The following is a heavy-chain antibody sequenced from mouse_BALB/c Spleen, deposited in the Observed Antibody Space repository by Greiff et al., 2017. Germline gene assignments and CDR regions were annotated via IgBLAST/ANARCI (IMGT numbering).Heavy chain of an antibody. CDR2: ISSGGSYT. CDR3: ARSYRYDAPAWFAY. D-gene: IGHD2-14*01. J-gene: IGHJ3*01. Sequence: EVQLQESGGGLVKPGGSLKLSCAASGFTFSSYAMSWVRQSPEKRLEWVAEISSGGSYTYYPDTVTGRFTISRDNAKNTLYLEMSSLRSEDTAMYYCARSYRYDAPAWFAYWGQGTLVTVSA. CDR1: GFTFSSYA. V-gene: IGHV5-9-4*01.